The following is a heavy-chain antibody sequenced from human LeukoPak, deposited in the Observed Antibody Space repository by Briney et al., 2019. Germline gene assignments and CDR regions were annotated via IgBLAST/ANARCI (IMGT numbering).Heavy chain of an antibody. D-gene: IGHD3-10*01. CDR2: IYYSGST. V-gene: IGHV4-39*07. J-gene: IGHJ5*01. CDR3: ARDRLLWFGELDS. CDR1: GVSISSSNSY. Sequence: PSETLSLTCTVSGVSISSSNSYWGWIRQPPGKGLEWIGSIYYSGSTYYNPSLKSRVTISVDTSKNQISLKLNSVTAADTAVYYCARDRLLWFGELDSWGQGTLVIVSS.